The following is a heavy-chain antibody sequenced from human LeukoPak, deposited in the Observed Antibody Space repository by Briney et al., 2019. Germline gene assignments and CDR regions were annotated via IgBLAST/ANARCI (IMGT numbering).Heavy chain of an antibody. CDR1: GFTFSSYS. J-gene: IGHJ4*02. D-gene: IGHD2-2*01. Sequence: GGSLRLSCAASGFTFSSYSMNWVRQAPGKGLEWVSSISSSSSYIYHADSVKGRFTISRDNAKNSLYLQMNSLRAEDTAVYYCARDQNVVVPAAMVTIFDYWGQGTLVTVSS. CDR2: ISSSSSYI. CDR3: ARDQNVVVPAAMVTIFDY. V-gene: IGHV3-21*01.